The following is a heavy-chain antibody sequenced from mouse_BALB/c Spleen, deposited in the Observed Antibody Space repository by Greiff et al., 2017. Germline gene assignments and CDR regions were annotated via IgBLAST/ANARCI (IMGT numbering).Heavy chain of an antibody. CDR1: GYTFTSYW. CDR3: ARLDY. V-gene: IGHV1-69*02. J-gene: IGHJ2*01. CDR2: IDPSDSYT. Sequence: KQSCKASGYTFTSYWMHWVKQRPGQGLEWIGEIDPSDSYTNYNQKFKGKATLTVDKSSSTAYMQLSSLTSEDSAVYYCARLDYWGQGTTLTVSS.